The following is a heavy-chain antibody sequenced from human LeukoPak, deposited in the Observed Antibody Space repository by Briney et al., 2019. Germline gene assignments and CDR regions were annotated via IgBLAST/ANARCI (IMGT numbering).Heavy chain of an antibody. D-gene: IGHD6-19*01. CDR2: ISAYNGNT. V-gene: IGHV1-18*01. CDR3: ARKGQWLAFDY. CDR1: GYTFTSYG. Sequence: ASVKVSCKASGYTFTSYGISWVRQAPGQGLEWMGWISAYNGNTNYAQKFQGRVTMTRDTSTSTVYMELSSLRSEDTAVYYCARKGQWLAFDYWGQGTLVTVSS. J-gene: IGHJ4*02.